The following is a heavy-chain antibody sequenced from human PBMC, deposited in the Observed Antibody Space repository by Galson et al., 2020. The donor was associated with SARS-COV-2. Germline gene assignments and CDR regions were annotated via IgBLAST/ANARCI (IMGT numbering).Heavy chain of an antibody. J-gene: IGHJ3*02. CDR1: GYSFTSYW. D-gene: IGHD2-21*01. Sequence: GESLKISCKGSGYSFTSYWLGWVRQMPGKGLEWMGIIYPGDSDPRYSPSFQGQLTISADKSITTAYLQWSSLKASDTAMYYCATGNPVISAFDIWGQGTMVTVSS. CDR2: IYPGDSDP. V-gene: IGHV5-51*01. CDR3: ATGNPVISAFDI.